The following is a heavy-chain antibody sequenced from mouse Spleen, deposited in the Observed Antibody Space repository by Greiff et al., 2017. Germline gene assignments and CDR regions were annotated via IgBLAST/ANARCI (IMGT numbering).Heavy chain of an antibody. CDR3: ARDGRYDGGDYFDY. J-gene: IGHJ2*01. V-gene: IGHV3-6*01. Sequence: ESGPGLVKPSQSLSLTCSVTGYSITSGYYWNWIRQFPGNKLEWMGYISYDGSNNYNPSLKNRISITRDTSKNQFFLKLNSVTTEDTATYYCARDGRYDGGDYFDYWGQGTTLTVSS. CDR2: ISYDGSN. CDR1: GYSITSGYY. D-gene: IGHD2-14*01.